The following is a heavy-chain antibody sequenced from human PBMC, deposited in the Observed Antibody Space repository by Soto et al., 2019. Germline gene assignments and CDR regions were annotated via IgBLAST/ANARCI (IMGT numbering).Heavy chain of an antibody. CDR2: IYYSGST. CDR3: ARQRKVGATIDY. CDR1: GGSISSSSYY. V-gene: IGHV4-39*01. Sequence: QLQLQESGPGLVKPSETLSLTCTVSGGSISSSSYYWGWIRQPPGKGLEWIGSIYYSGSTYYNPALKSRFTISVDTSKNQFSLKLSSVTAADTAVYYCARQRKVGATIDYWGQGTLVTVSS. J-gene: IGHJ4*02. D-gene: IGHD1-26*01.